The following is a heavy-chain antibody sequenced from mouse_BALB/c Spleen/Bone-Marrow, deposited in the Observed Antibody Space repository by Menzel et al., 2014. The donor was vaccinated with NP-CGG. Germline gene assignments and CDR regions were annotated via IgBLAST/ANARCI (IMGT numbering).Heavy chain of an antibody. CDR3: ARGNYEAMDY. J-gene: IGHJ4*01. D-gene: IGHD2-1*01. CDR1: GYTFTSYW. V-gene: IGHV1-7*01. CDR2: INPSTGYT. Sequence: VQLQQSGAELAKPGASVKMSCKASGYTFTSYWMHWVKPRPGQGLEWIGYINPSTGYTAYNQKFKDKATLTADKSSNTAYMQLSSLTSEDSAVYYCARGNYEAMDYWGQGTSVTVSS.